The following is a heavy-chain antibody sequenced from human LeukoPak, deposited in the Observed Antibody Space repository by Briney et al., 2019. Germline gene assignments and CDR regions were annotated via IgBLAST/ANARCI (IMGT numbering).Heavy chain of an antibody. CDR1: GSSFTSYW. V-gene: IGHV5-51*01. Sequence: GGSLEISCKGSGSSFTSYWIGWVRQLPGKGREWMGIIYPGGSDTRYSPSFQGQVTISADKSISTAYLQWSSLKASDTAMYYCARLRGYSYANDAFDIWGQGTMVTVSS. CDR2: IYPGGSDT. J-gene: IGHJ3*02. CDR3: ARLRGYSYANDAFDI. D-gene: IGHD5-18*01.